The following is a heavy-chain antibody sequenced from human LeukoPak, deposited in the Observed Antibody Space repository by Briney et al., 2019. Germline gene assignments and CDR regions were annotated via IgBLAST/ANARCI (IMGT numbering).Heavy chain of an antibody. V-gene: IGHV4-59*01. D-gene: IGHD3-10*01. CDR2: VYYDGST. CDR1: GGSIIHYY. J-gene: IGHJ4*02. Sequence: SETLSLICTVSGGSIIHYYWSWIRQPPGKELEWIEYVYYDGSTNYNPSLKSRVTISLDTSKNQFSLDLNSVTAADTAVYYCATGRYYYGSEYWGQGTLVTVSS. CDR3: ATGRYYYGSEY.